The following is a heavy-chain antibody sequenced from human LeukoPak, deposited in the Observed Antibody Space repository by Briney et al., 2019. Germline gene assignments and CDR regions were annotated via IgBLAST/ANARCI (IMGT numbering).Heavy chain of an antibody. Sequence: PGGSLRLSCAASGFTFSGSVMHWVRQASGKGLEWVGRIRSKANSYATAYAASVKGRFTISRDDSKNTAYLQMNSLKTEDTAVYYCSVNYCSGGSCYMLWGQGPLVTVSS. CDR1: GFTFSGSV. CDR2: IRSKANSYAT. J-gene: IGHJ4*02. D-gene: IGHD2-15*01. CDR3: SVNYCSGGSCYML. V-gene: IGHV3-73*01.